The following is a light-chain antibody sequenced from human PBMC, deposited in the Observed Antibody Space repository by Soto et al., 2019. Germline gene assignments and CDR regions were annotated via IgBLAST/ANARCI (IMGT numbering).Light chain of an antibody. J-gene: IGKJ1*01. V-gene: IGKV3-15*01. CDR3: QEYNTWPWT. CDR2: GAS. Sequence: ETVMTQSPATLSVSPGERATLSCRASQSVNSNLAWYQQKLGQAPRVLIFGASTRATGIPARFSGSGSGTEFSLPISSLQSEDFAVYYCQEYNTWPWTFGQGTKVEIK. CDR1: QSVNSN.